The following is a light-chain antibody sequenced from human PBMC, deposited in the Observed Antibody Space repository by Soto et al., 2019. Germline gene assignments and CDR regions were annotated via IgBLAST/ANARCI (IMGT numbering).Light chain of an antibody. CDR1: QSVTTNY. Sequence: EMVLTQSPGTLSLSPGDRATLSCRASQSVTTNYLAWYQRKPGQAPRLLIYGASHRATDIPARFSGGGSGTDLTLTITRLEPEDFAVYYCQQYDSSPPTFGQGTKVEI. J-gene: IGKJ1*01. CDR3: QQYDSSPPT. V-gene: IGKV3-20*01. CDR2: GAS.